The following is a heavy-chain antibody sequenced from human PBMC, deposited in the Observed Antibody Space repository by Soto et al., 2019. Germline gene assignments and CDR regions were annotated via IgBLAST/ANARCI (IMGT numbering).Heavy chain of an antibody. Sequence: SETLSLTCTVSGGSIRGYYWSWIRQPPGKGLQWIGYIYYTGSTDYSPSLNSRVTISLDSSRNQFSLKLSSVTAADTAVYYCARLGGSYAVPHFDYWGQGTLVTVSS. CDR3: ARLGGSYAVPHFDY. V-gene: IGHV4-59*08. CDR2: IYYTGST. J-gene: IGHJ4*02. D-gene: IGHD1-26*01. CDR1: GGSIRGYY.